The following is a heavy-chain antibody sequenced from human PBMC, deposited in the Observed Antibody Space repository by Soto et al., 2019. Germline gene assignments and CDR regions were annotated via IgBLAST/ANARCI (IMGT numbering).Heavy chain of an antibody. CDR1: GGSISSGGYY. J-gene: IGHJ5*02. V-gene: IGHV4-31*03. CDR3: ARGHYYDTISDWFDP. D-gene: IGHD3-22*01. CDR2: IYYSGST. Sequence: QVQLQESGPGLVKPSQTLSLTCTVSGGSISSGGYYWSWIRQHPGKGLEWIGYIYYSGSTYYNPSLKRRVTISVDTSKNQFSLKLSSVTAADTAVYYCARGHYYDTISDWFDPWGQGTLVTVSS.